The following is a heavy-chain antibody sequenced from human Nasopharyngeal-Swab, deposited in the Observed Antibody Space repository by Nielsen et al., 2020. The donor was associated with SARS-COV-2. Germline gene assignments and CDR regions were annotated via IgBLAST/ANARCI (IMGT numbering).Heavy chain of an antibody. CDR3: AKEAPPYPRGAFDI. CDR2: INWNGGST. J-gene: IGHJ3*02. Sequence: GESLKISCAASGFTFDDYGMSWVRQAPGKGLEWVSGINWNGGSTGYADSVKGRFTISRDNAKNSLYLQMNSLRAEDTALYYCAKEAPPYPRGAFDIWGQGTMVTVSS. V-gene: IGHV3-20*04. CDR1: GFTFDDYG.